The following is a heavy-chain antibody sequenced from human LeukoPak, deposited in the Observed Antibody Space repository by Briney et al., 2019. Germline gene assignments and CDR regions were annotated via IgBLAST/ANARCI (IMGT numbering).Heavy chain of an antibody. CDR3: ATSITPTIGSKARYDY. CDR1: GFTFDDYA. D-gene: IGHD3-3*02. CDR2: ISWNSGSI. J-gene: IGHJ4*02. Sequence: GGSLRLSWAASGFTFDDYAMHWVRQAPGKGLEWVSGISWNSGSIGYADSVKGRFTISRDNAKNSLYLQMNSLRAEDTALYYCATSITPTIGSKARYDYWGQGTLVTVSS. V-gene: IGHV3-9*01.